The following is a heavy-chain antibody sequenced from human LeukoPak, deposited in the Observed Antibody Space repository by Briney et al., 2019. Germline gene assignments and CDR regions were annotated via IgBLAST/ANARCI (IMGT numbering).Heavy chain of an antibody. CDR2: ISGSGGST. D-gene: IGHD3-3*01. J-gene: IGHJ3*02. CDR3: AKENPGENYDFWSGYYPHDAFDI. Sequence: GGSLRLSCAASGFTFSSYAMSWVRQVPGKGLEWVSAISGSGGSTYYADSVKGRFTISRDNSKNTLYLQMNSLRAEDTAVYYCAKENPGENYDFWSGYYPHDAFDIWGQGTMVTVSS. V-gene: IGHV3-23*01. CDR1: GFTFSSYA.